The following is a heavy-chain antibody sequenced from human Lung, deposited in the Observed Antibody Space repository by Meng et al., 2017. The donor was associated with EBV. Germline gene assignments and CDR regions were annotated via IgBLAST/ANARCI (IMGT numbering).Heavy chain of an antibody. CDR1: GFTFSSYS. CDR2: ICSSSSYI. V-gene: IGHV3-21*03. Sequence: GESLKISCAASGFTFSSYSMNWVRQAPGKGLEWVSSICSSSSYIYYADSVKGRFTISRDKAENSLYLQMNSLRHEDTAVYYCARVQRHQPVTDHYYGIDVWGQGTTVTVSS. J-gene: IGHJ6*02. CDR3: ARVQRHQPVTDHYYGIDV. D-gene: IGHD6-25*01.